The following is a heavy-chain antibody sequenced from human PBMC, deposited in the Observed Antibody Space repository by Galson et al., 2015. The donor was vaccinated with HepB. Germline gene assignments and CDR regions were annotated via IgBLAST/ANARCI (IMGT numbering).Heavy chain of an antibody. CDR3: AKGPPEACSGGSCYSNSYYYGMDL. CDR2: IIPMVGLT. CDR1: GVTFSSYA. J-gene: IGHJ6*02. Sequence: SVKVSCKASGVTFSSYAFNWVRQAPGQGLDWMGRIIPMVGLTDYPQTFQGRVTITADKSTSTVYMALSSLRSEDTAVYYCAKGPPEACSGGSCYSNSYYYGMDLWGQGTTVTVSS. D-gene: IGHD2-15*01. V-gene: IGHV1-69*04.